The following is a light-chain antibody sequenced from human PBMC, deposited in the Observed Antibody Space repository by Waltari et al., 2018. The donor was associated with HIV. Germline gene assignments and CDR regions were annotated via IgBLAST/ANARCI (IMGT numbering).Light chain of an antibody. J-gene: IGLJ7*01. CDR3: QSYDSSDGV. CDR2: EDD. CDR1: RCSLAPTY. V-gene: IGLV6-57*01. Sequence: NFMLTQPHSVSESPGKTVTIPCTRSRCSLAPTYLPSYQPRPARSPIPVIDEDDQRPSGIPDRFSASFDSSANSASLTIAGLKAEDEADYYCQSYDSSDGVFGGGTQLTVL.